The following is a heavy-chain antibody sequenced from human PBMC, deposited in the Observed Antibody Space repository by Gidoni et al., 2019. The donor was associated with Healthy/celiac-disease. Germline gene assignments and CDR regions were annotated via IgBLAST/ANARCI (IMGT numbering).Heavy chain of an antibody. J-gene: IGHJ3*02. CDR3: SRELRASGWSGSVAFDI. V-gene: IGHV3-48*01. CDR2: ICSSSSTI. CDR1: GFTFSRYS. D-gene: IGHD6-19*01. Sequence: EVQLVESGGGLVQPGGSLRLSWAASGFTFSRYSMNWVRQAPGKGLEWVSYICSSSSTICYADSVKGRSTISRDNAKNSLYLQMTSLRAEDTAVYYCSRELRASGWSGSVAFDIWGQGTMVTVSS.